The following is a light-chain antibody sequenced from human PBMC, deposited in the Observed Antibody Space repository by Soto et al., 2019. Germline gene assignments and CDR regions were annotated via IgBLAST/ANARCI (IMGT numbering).Light chain of an antibody. CDR3: QSYDSSLSAVV. V-gene: IGLV1-40*01. Sequence: QSVLTQPPSVSGAPGQRVAVSCTGSSSNIGAGFDVHWYQQFPGTAPKLLIYDNNNRPSGVPDRFSGSKSGTSASLAITGLQAEDEADYYCQSYDSSLSAVVFGGGTQLTVL. CDR2: DNN. J-gene: IGLJ2*01. CDR1: SSNIGAGFD.